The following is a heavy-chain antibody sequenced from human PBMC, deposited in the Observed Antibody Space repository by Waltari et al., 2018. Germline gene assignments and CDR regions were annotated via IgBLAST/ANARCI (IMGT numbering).Heavy chain of an antibody. CDR2: VDPEDGET. CDR3: ATARPYFTVTTGVFDY. Sequence: QVQLVQSGAEVKQPGASVKVSCKVSGYTLTELSMHWVRQAPGKGLEWMGGVDPEDGETIYAQKFQGRFTMTEDTSTDTAYMELSSLRAEDTAVYYCATARPYFTVTTGVFDYWGQGTLVTVSS. V-gene: IGHV1-24*01. D-gene: IGHD4-17*01. CDR1: GYTLTELS. J-gene: IGHJ4*02.